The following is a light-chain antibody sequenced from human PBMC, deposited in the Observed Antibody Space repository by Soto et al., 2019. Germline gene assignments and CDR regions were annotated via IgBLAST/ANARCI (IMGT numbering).Light chain of an antibody. CDR2: GAT. CDR1: QTVRDN. Sequence: EVVITQSPATLSVSPGERATLSCRASQTVRDNLGWYQQKPGQPPRLLIYGATTRATGIPARFSGSGSGTEFTLTISSLQSEDFAVYYCQQYNNWPLTFG. CDR3: QQYNNWPLT. V-gene: IGKV3D-15*01. J-gene: IGKJ4*01.